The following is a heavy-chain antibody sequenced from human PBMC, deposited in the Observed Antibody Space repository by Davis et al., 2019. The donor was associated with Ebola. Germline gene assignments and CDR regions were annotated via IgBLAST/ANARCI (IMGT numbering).Heavy chain of an antibody. V-gene: IGHV3-21*01. D-gene: IGHD1-26*01. Sequence: GESLKISCAASGFTFSSFNMNWVRQAPGKGLEWVSSISSGSSYMFYADSVKGRFTISRDNAKNSLYLQMNSLRGEDTAVYYCARYSGTYRDYWGQGTLVTVSS. CDR2: ISSGSSYM. CDR1: GFTFSSFN. CDR3: ARYSGTYRDY. J-gene: IGHJ4*02.